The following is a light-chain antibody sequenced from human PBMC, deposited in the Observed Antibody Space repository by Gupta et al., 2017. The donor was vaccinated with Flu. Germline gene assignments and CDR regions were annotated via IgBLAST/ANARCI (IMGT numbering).Light chain of an antibody. CDR3: QQYNTHSPVT. J-gene: IGKJ4*01. CDR2: KAS. V-gene: IGKV1-5*03. Sequence: STLSASVGDRVIITCRASQSINGWLAWYQQKPGKAPKLLIYKASTLGSGVPSRFSGSGSGTEFTLTISSRQPDDFATYYCQQYNTHSPVTFGGGTKVEIK. CDR1: QSINGW.